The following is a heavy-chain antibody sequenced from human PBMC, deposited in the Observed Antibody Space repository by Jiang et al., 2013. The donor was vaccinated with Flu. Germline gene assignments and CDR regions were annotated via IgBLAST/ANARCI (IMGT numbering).Heavy chain of an antibody. J-gene: IGHJ4*02. Sequence: QLVESGGGLEQPGRSLRLSCTASGFTFGDYGMNWFRQAPGKGLEWVGFIRSKAYGGTTEYAASVKGRFIISRDDSKSIAYLQMTSLKTEDTAVYYCTRGPRYCSSTSCYGIYWGQGTLVTVSS. V-gene: IGHV3-49*03. D-gene: IGHD2-2*01. CDR1: GFTFGDYG. CDR3: TRGPRYCSSTSCYGIY. CDR2: IRSKAYGGTT.